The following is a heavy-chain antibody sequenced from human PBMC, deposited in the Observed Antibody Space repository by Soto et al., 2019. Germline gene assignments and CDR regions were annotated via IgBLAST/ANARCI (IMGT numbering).Heavy chain of an antibody. CDR3: ARGLSYSSGWYIYYGMDV. Sequence: QKFQGRVTITRDTSASTAYMELSSLRSDDTAVYYCARGLSYSSGWYIYYGMDVWGQGTTVTVSS. J-gene: IGHJ6*02. D-gene: IGHD6-19*01. V-gene: IGHV1-3*01.